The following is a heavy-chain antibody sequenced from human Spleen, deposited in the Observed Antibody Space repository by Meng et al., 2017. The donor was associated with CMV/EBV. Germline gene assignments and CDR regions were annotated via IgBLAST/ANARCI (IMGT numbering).Heavy chain of an antibody. CDR1: GFTFSNYG. J-gene: IGHJ6*02. V-gene: IGHV3-30*02. Sequence: GESLKISCAASGFTFSNYGMHWVRQAPGKGLEWVAFIRYDGRNKYYADSVKGRFTISRDNSKNALYLQMNSLRADDTAVYYCARDPSYYDLGYGLDVWGQGTTVTVSS. D-gene: IGHD3-3*01. CDR3: ARDPSYYDLGYGLDV. CDR2: IRYDGRNK.